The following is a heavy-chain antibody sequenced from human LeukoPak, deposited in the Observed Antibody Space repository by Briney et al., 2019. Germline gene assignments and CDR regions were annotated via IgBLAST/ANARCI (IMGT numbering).Heavy chain of an antibody. D-gene: IGHD3-3*01. Sequence: GASVTVSCKASGYTFTNYAMNWVRQAPGQGLEWMGWINTNTGNPTYAQGSTGRFVFSLDTSVSTSFLEISSLRAEDTAVYYCARDRSGYLYDGFDIWGQGTMVTVSS. CDR1: GYTFTNYA. CDR2: INTNTGNP. J-gene: IGHJ3*02. CDR3: ARDRSGYLYDGFDI. V-gene: IGHV7-4-1*02.